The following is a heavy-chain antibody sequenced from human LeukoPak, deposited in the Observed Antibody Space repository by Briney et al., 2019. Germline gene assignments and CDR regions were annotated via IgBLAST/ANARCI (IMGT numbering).Heavy chain of an antibody. CDR3: ARSHLTGTTFTFDY. CDR2: IIPILGIA. D-gene: IGHD1-7*01. J-gene: IGHJ4*02. Sequence: ASVKVSCKASGGTVSSYTISWVRQAPGQGLEWMGRIIPILGIANYAQKFQGRVTITADKSTSTAYMALSSLRSEDTAVYYCARSHLTGTTFTFDYWGQGTLVTVSS. V-gene: IGHV1-69*02. CDR1: GGTVSSYT.